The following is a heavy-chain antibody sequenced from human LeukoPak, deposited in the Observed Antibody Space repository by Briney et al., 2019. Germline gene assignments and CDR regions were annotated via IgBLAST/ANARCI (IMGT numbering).Heavy chain of an antibody. CDR2: INPNSGGT. J-gene: IGHJ5*02. Sequence: ASVKVSCKASGYTFTGYYMQWVRQAPGQGLEWMGRINPNSGGTDYAQNFQGRVTMTRDTSIGTVYMELSSLKSNDTAVYYCARQGSLGTWFDPWGQGTLVTVSS. CDR1: GYTFTGYY. CDR3: ARQGSLGTWFDP. V-gene: IGHV1-2*06. D-gene: IGHD7-27*01.